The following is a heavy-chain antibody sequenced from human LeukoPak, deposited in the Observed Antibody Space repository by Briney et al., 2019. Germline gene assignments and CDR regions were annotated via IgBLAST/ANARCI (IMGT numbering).Heavy chain of an antibody. CDR2: IYYSGST. V-gene: IGHV4-59*01. Sequence: SETLSLTCTVSGGSISSYYWSWIRQPPGKGLEWIGYIYYSGSTDYNPSLKSRVTISVDTSKNQFSLKLSSVTAADTAVYYCARGRSWGSGWYYFDYWGQGTLVTVSS. D-gene: IGHD6-19*01. CDR1: GGSISSYY. J-gene: IGHJ4*02. CDR3: ARGRSWGSGWYYFDY.